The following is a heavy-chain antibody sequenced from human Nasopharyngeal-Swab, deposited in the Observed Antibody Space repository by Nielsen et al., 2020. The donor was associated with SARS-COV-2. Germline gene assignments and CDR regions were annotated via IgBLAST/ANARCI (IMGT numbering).Heavy chain of an antibody. J-gene: IGHJ4*02. CDR1: GFTFSSYD. Sequence: LSLTRAASGFTFSSYDMHWVRQATGKGLEWVSAIGTAGDTYYPGSVKGRFTISRENAKNSLYLQMNSLRAGDTAVYYCAREGLEQRVFDYWGQGTLVTVSS. V-gene: IGHV3-13*04. CDR3: AREGLEQRVFDY. D-gene: IGHD1/OR15-1a*01. CDR2: IGTAGDT.